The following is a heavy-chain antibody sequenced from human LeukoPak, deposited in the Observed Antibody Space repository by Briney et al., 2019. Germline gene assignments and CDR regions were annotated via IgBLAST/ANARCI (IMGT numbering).Heavy chain of an antibody. J-gene: IGHJ5*02. V-gene: IGHV3-73*01. CDR2: IRSKANSYAT. Sequence: GGSLRLSCAASGFTFSGSAMHLVRQASGKGLEWVGRIRSKANSYATAYAASVKGRVTISRDDSKNTAYLQMNSLKTEDTAVYYCTRHSSSWAIPFDPWGQGTLVTVSS. CDR1: GFTFSGSA. D-gene: IGHD6-13*01. CDR3: TRHSSSWAIPFDP.